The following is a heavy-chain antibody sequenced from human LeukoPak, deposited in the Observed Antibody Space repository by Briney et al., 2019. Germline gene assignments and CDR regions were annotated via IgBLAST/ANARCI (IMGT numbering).Heavy chain of an antibody. CDR3: ARQYYYDSSGYYGAFDI. CDR1: GGTFSSYA. CDR2: IIPILGIA. D-gene: IGHD3-22*01. Sequence: ASVKVSCKASGGTFSSYAISWVRQAPGQGLEWMGRIIPILGIANYTQKFQGRVTITADKSTSTAYMELSSLRSEDTAVYYCARQYYYDSSGYYGAFDIWGQGKMVTVSS. V-gene: IGHV1-69*04. J-gene: IGHJ3*02.